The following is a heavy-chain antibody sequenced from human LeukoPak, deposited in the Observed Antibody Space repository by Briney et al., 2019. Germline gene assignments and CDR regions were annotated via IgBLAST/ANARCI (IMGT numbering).Heavy chain of an antibody. CDR3: TTRKYDILTGDVDY. J-gene: IGHJ4*02. D-gene: IGHD3-9*01. CDR1: GFTFSNAW. CDR2: IKSKTDGGTT. Sequence: GGSLRLSCAASGFTFSNAWMSWVRQAPGKGLEWGGRIKSKTDGGTTDYAGHVHGRFTITRDDSKNTLYLQMNSLKTEDTAVYYCTTRKYDILTGDVDYWGQGTLVTVSS. V-gene: IGHV3-15*01.